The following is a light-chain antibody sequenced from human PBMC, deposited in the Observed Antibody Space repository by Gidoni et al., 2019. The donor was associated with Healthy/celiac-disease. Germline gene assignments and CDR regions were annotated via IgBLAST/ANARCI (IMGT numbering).Light chain of an antibody. Sequence: EIVMAQSPATLSVSPGERATLSCRASQSVSSNLAWYQQKPGQAPRLLSYSASTRATGIPARFRGSGSGTEFTLTLSSLQSEDFAVYYCQQYNNWPPRYTFGQGTKLEIK. J-gene: IGKJ2*01. CDR2: SAS. CDR3: QQYNNWPPRYT. V-gene: IGKV3-15*01. CDR1: QSVSSN.